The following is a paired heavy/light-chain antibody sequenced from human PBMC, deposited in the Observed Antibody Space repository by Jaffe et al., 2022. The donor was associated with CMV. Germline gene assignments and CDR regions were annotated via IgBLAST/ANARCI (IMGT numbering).Heavy chain of an antibody. J-gene: IGHJ5*02. Sequence: QITLKESGPTLVKPTQTLTLTCTLSGFSLTTSGVAVGWIRQPPGKALEWLGIIYWNDDERYSPFLRSRLTIAKDTSKNRVILTMTNMDPVDTATYYCAHWETSQGWFDPWGQGTLVTVSS. CDR1: GFSLTTSGVA. D-gene: IGHD1-26*01. CDR2: IYWNDDE. V-gene: IGHV2-5*01. CDR3: AHWETSQGWFDP.
Light chain of an antibody. V-gene: IGKV4-1*01. CDR1: QSVLYSSNHKNY. CDR2: WAS. CDR3: QQYYGPPLT. Sequence: DIVMTQSPDSLAVSLGERATINCKSSQSVLYSSNHKNYLAWYQQKPGQPPKVLIYWASTRESGVPDRFSGSGSGTDFTLTISSLQAEDVAVYYCQQYYGPPLTFGGGTKVEIK. J-gene: IGKJ4*01.